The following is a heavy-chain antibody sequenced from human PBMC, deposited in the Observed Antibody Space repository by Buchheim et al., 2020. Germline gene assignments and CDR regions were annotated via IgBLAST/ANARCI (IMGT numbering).Heavy chain of an antibody. CDR1: GFTFSSYS. CDR2: ISSYSSTI. Sequence: EVQLVESGGGLVQPGGSLRLSCAASGFTFSSYSMNWVRQAPGKGLEWVSYISSYSSTIYYADSVKGRFNISIDNAKNSLYLQMNSLRDEDTAVYYCARKGLLWFGEVGMDVWGQGTT. CDR3: ARKGLLWFGEVGMDV. V-gene: IGHV3-48*02. D-gene: IGHD3-10*01. J-gene: IGHJ6*02.